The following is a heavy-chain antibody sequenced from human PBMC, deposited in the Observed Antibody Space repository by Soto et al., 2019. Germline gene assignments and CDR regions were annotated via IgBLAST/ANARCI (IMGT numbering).Heavy chain of an antibody. CDR3: ARLGGSGSSIIVT. D-gene: IGHD3-10*01. J-gene: IGHJ5*02. CDR2: ISAYNGNT. V-gene: IGHV1-18*04. CDR1: GYTFTSYG. Sequence: QVQLVQSVDEVKKPGASVKFSCKASGYTFTSYGISWVRQAPGQGLEWMGWISAYNGNTTYAQKLQGRVTMTTDTYTSTAYMELRSMRSYYPALYYCARLGGSGSSIIVTWGEVTLVTVSS.